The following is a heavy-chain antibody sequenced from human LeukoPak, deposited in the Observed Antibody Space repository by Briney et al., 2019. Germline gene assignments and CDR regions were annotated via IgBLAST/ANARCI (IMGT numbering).Heavy chain of an antibody. CDR2: ISYDGSNK. CDR1: GFTFSSYA. V-gene: IGHV3-30-3*01. CDR3: AKGSVELRKPYYYYGMDV. J-gene: IGHJ6*02. Sequence: PGGSLRLSCAASGFTFSSYAMHWVRQAPGKGLEWVAVISYDGSNKYYADSVKGRFTISRDNSKNTLYLQMNSLRAEDTAVYYCAKGSVELRKPYYYYGMDVWGQGTTVTVSS. D-gene: IGHD1-7*01.